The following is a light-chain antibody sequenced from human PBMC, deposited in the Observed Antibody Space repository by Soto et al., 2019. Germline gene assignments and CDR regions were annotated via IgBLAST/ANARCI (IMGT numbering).Light chain of an antibody. Sequence: QSVLTQPASVSGSPGQSITISCTGTSSDVGSYDLASWYQQHPGKAPRLIIYEVTKRPSGVSNRFSGSKSGSTASLTFSGLQAEDEADYFCCSYAGVSTFVFGTGTKVTVL. CDR3: CSYAGVSTFV. V-gene: IGLV2-23*02. CDR2: EVT. CDR1: SSDVGSYDL. J-gene: IGLJ1*01.